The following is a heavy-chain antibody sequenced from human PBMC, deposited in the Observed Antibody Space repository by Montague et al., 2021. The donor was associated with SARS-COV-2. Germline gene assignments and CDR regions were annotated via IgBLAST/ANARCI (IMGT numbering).Heavy chain of an antibody. Sequence: TLSLTCTVSGGSISSGGYYWSWIRQHPGKGLEWIGYIYYSGSTYYNPSLKSRVTISVDTSKDQFSLKLSSVTAADTAVYYCARVDNLVQGVLPAEDAFDIWGQGTMVAVSS. CDR2: IYYSGST. D-gene: IGHD3-10*01. V-gene: IGHV4-31*03. J-gene: IGHJ3*02. CDR3: ARVDNLVQGVLPAEDAFDI. CDR1: GGSISSGGYY.